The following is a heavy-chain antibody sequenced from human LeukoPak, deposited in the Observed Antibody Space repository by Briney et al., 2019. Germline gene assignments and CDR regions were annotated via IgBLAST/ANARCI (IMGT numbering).Heavy chain of an antibody. V-gene: IGHV3-23*01. D-gene: IGHD3-16*01. Sequence: GGSLRLSCAASGFTFSSYAMSWVRQAPGKGLEWVSTISGSGGSTYYADSVKGRFTISRDNAKNSLYLQMNSLRAEDTAVYYCARGVYRNDYWGQGTLVTVSS. CDR2: ISGSGGST. J-gene: IGHJ4*02. CDR1: GFTFSSYA. CDR3: ARGVYRNDY.